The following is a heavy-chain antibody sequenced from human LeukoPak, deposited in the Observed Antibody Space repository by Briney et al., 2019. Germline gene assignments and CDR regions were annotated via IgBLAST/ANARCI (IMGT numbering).Heavy chain of an antibody. CDR2: INPSGGST. CDR1: GYTFTSYY. CDR3: ARDKGYNNGYYDYYLDV. Sequence: ASVKVSCKASGYTFTSYYMHWVRQAPGQGLEWMGIINPSGGSTSYAQKFQGRVTMTRDTSTSTAYMELNSLRPDDTAVFYCARDKGYNNGYYDYYLDVWGQGTTVSVSS. D-gene: IGHD1-1*01. J-gene: IGHJ6*03. V-gene: IGHV1-46*01.